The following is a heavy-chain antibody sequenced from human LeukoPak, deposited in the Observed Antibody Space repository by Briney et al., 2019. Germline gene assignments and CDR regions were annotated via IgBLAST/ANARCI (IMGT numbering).Heavy chain of an antibody. CDR1: GFTFSSYW. D-gene: IGHD3-16*02. J-gene: IGHJ4*02. CDR2: IKQDGSEK. CDR3: ARGFGYDYVWGSYRSYYFDY. Sequence: GGSLRLSCAASGFTFSSYWMNWARQAPGKGLEWVANIKQDGSEKYYVDSVKGRFTISRDNAKNSLYLQMNSLRAEDTAVYYCARGFGYDYVWGSYRSYYFDYWGQGTLVTVSS. V-gene: IGHV3-7*01.